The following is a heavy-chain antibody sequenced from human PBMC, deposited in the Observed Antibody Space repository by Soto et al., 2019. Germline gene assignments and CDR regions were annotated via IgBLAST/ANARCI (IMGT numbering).Heavy chain of an antibody. V-gene: IGHV4-39*01. D-gene: IGHD2-2*01. J-gene: IGHJ5*02. CDR3: ARHGQPLLVKNWFDP. CDR2: IYSNDNT. CDR1: GGSVSSNSYS. Sequence: SETLSLTCTVSGGSVSSNSYSWGWVRQSPGKGLEWIGTIYSNDNTHYNPSLLSRVTISVDTSTNESSLRLNSVTAADTAVYYCARHGQPLLVKNWFDPWGRGILGTVSS.